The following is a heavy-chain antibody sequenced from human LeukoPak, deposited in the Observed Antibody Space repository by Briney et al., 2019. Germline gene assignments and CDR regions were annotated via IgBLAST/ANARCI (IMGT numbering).Heavy chain of an antibody. CDR1: GFTFSSYE. CDR2: ISSSGSTI. D-gene: IGHD3-22*01. CDR3: ARTDYYYDSSGLQYVQH. V-gene: IGHV3-48*03. Sequence: GGSLRLSCAASGFTFSSYEMNWVRQAPGKGLEWVSYISSSGSTIYYADSVKGRFTISRDNAKNSLYLQMNSLRVEDAAVYYCARTDYYYDSSGLQYVQHWGQGTLVTVS. J-gene: IGHJ1*01.